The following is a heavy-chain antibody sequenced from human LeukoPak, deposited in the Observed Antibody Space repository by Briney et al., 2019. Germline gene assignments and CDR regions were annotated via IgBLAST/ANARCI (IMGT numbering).Heavy chain of an antibody. V-gene: IGHV1-18*01. CDR3: ARDRLPLYYYYGMDV. CDR1: GYTFTIYG. Sequence: GASVTVSCTASGYTFTIYGISWVRQAPGQGLEWMGWISAYNGNTNYAQKFQGRVTMTTDTSTSTAYMELRSLRSDDTAVYYCARDRLPLYYYYGMDVWGQGTTVVVSS. J-gene: IGHJ6*02. D-gene: IGHD2-15*01. CDR2: ISAYNGNT.